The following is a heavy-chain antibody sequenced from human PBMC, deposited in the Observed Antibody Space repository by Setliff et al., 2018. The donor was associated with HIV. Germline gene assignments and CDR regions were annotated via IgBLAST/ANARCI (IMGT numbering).Heavy chain of an antibody. CDR3: ARSSRPDMRLAFDI. J-gene: IGHJ3*02. D-gene: IGHD3-9*01. CDR2: IYEGGLT. CDR1: GFALTSNY. V-gene: IGHV3-66*02. Sequence: GGSLRLSCVASGFALTSNYISWVRQAPGKGLEWVSVIYEGGLTYYADSVEGRFTLSRDISKNTVYFQMNDLRPEDTAVYCCARSSRPDMRLAFDIWGQGTMVTVSS.